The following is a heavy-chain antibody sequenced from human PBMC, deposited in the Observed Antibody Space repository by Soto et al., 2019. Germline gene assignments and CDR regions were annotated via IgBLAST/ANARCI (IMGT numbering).Heavy chain of an antibody. V-gene: IGHV4-39*07. CDR3: ANQAAPTEGNYYYYMDV. CDR1: GGSISSSSYY. D-gene: IGHD6-25*01. J-gene: IGHJ6*03. Sequence: SETLSLTCTVSGGSISSSSYYWGWIRQPPGKGLEWIGSIYYSGSTNYNPSLKSRVTISVDTSKNQFSLKLSSVTAADTAVYYCANQAAPTEGNYYYYMDVWGKGTTVTVSS. CDR2: IYYSGST.